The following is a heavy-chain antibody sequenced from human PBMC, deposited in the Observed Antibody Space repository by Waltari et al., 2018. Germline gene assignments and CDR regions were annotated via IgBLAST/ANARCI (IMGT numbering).Heavy chain of an antibody. Sequence: QFQLVQSGAEVKKPGASVKVSCKASGYTFTSYAMHWVRQSPGQRLEWMGWINAGNGNTKYSQKFQGRVTMTEDTSTDTAYMELSSLRSEDTAVYYCATGGSGSYYEFHYFDYWGQGTLVTVSS. V-gene: IGHV1-3*01. D-gene: IGHD1-26*01. CDR2: INAGNGNT. J-gene: IGHJ4*02. CDR1: GYTFTSYA. CDR3: ATGGSGSYYEFHYFDY.